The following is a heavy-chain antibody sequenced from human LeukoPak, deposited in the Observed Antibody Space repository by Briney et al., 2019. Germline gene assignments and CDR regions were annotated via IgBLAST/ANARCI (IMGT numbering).Heavy chain of an antibody. Sequence: SETLSLTCAVSGGSISSSNWWSWVRQPPGKGLEWIGEIYHSGSTNYNPSLKSRVTISVDTSKNQFSLKLSSVTAADTAVYYCARVGNDEGLCGSSSSYYFDYWGQGTLVTVSS. V-gene: IGHV4-4*02. CDR2: IYHSGST. CDR1: GGSISSSNW. D-gene: IGHD6-6*01. CDR3: ARVGNDEGLCGSSSSYYFDY. J-gene: IGHJ4*02.